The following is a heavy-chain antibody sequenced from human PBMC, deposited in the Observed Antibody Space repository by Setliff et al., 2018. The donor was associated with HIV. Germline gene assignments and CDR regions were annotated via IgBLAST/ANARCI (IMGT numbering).Heavy chain of an antibody. CDR3: ARRDNYGDYGGAY. D-gene: IGHD4-17*01. J-gene: IGHJ4*02. CDR1: GASIDYSNYY. Sequence: SETLSLTCTVSGASIDYSNYYWGWIRQPPGKGLEWIGSIYYSGSTYYNPSLKSRVTISVDTSKNQFSLNLSSVTAADTAVYYCARRDNYGDYGGAYWGQGTLVTVSS. V-gene: IGHV4-39*01. CDR2: IYYSGST.